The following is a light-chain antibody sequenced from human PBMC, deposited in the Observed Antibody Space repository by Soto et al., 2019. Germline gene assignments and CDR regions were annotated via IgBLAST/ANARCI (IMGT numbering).Light chain of an antibody. CDR1: QDIRKY. CDR3: QQYADVPYT. CDR2: GAS. V-gene: IGKV1-33*01. J-gene: IGKJ2*01. Sequence: DIQMTQSPSSLSASVGDRVTITCQASQDIRKYLTWYQQEPGKAPKLLIYGASNLEPGVPSRFSGRGSETDCTFTISSLXXXXXXXYYCQQYADVPYTFGRGTKLEIK.